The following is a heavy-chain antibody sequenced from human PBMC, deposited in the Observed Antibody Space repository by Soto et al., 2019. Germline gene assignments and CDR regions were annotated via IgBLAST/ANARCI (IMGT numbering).Heavy chain of an antibody. Sequence: LGESLKISCKTSGYSFTSYWIGWVRQMPGKGLEWMGIIFPDDSDTRYSPSFQGQVTISADKSISTAYLQWSSLKASDTAMYYCARHPKYYSGYRYFDYWGQGTRVTVS. CDR2: IFPDDSDT. V-gene: IGHV5-51*01. D-gene: IGHD5-12*01. CDR1: GYSFTSYW. J-gene: IGHJ4*02. CDR3: ARHPKYYSGYRYFDY.